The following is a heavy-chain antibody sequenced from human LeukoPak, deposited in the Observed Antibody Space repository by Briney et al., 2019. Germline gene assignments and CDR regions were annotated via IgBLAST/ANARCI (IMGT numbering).Heavy chain of an antibody. J-gene: IGHJ2*01. CDR2: IFYSGST. Sequence: TSETLSLTCTVSGGSISSYYWTWIRQPPRKGLEGVGYIFYSGSTNYSPSLKSRVAISVETSKNQFSLKLNSVTTADTAVYYCARGYCSGGSCHSGRYYFDFWGRGTLVTVSS. CDR1: GGSISSYY. D-gene: IGHD2-15*01. V-gene: IGHV4-59*01. CDR3: ARGYCSGGSCHSGRYYFDF.